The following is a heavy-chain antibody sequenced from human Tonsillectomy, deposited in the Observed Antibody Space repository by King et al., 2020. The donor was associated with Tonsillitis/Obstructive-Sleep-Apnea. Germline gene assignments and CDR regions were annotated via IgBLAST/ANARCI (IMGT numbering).Heavy chain of an antibody. J-gene: IGHJ5*02. D-gene: IGHD3-10*01. CDR1: GNTFTSYY. CDR2: IDPSGVTT. V-gene: IGHV1-46*01. CDR3: AKESPGSGWFDP. Sequence: QLVQSGAEVKEPGASVKVSCKASGNTFTSYYVHWVRQAPGQGLEWVGVIDPSGVTTSCAQKFQGRVTMTRDTSTSTVYMDLSSLTSEVTAVYYCAKESPGSGWFDPWGQGTLVTVSS.